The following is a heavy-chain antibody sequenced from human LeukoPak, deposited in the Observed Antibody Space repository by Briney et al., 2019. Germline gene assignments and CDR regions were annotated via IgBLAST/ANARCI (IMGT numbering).Heavy chain of an antibody. CDR3: ARDLGSPPHHYYYYYMDV. CDR1: GFTFSSYW. J-gene: IGHJ6*03. V-gene: IGHV3-7*01. Sequence: GGSLRLSCAASGFTFSSYWMSWVRQAPGKGLEWVANIKQDGSEKYYVDSVKGRFTISRDNAKNSLYLQMNSLRAEDTAVYYCARDLGSPPHHYYYYYMDVWGKGTTVTVSS. D-gene: IGHD7-27*01. CDR2: IKQDGSEK.